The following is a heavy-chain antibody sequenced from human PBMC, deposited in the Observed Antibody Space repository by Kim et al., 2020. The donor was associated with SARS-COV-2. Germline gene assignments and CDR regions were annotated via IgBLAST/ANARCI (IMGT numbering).Heavy chain of an antibody. V-gene: IGHV1-18*04. J-gene: IGHJ5*02. D-gene: IGHD3-10*01. CDR3: ARGWPGVGGSETNQGFDP. CDR2: ISAYNGNT. Sequence: ASVKVSCKASGYTFTSYGISWVRQAPGQGLEWMGWISAYNGNTNYAQKLQGRVTMTTDTSTSTAYMELRSLRSDDTAVYYCARGWPGVGGSETNQGFDPWGQGTLVTVSS. CDR1: GYTFTSYG.